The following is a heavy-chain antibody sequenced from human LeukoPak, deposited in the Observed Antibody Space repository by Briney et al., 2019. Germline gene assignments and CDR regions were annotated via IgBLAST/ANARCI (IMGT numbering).Heavy chain of an antibody. V-gene: IGHV3-23*01. CDR2: ISGSGGST. Sequence: GGSLRLSCVASGFTFSTSWVTWVRQAPGKGLEWVSAISGSGGSTYYADSVRGRFTISRDNSKNTLYLQMNSLRAEDTAVYYCAKDRGYCSSTSCFLDYWGQGTLVTVSS. D-gene: IGHD2-2*01. CDR1: GFTFSTSW. CDR3: AKDRGYCSSTSCFLDY. J-gene: IGHJ4*02.